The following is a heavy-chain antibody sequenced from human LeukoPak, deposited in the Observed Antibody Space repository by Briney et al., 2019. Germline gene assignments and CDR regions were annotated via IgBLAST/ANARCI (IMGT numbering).Heavy chain of an antibody. CDR3: ARVDYYDSSGYYYYFQH. V-gene: IGHV5-51*01. D-gene: IGHD3-22*01. Sequence: GESLKISCKGSGYSFTSYWIGWVCQMPGKGLEWMGIIYPGDSDTRYSPSFQGQVTISADKSISTAYLQWSSLKASDTAMYYCARVDYYDSSGYYYYFQHWGQGTLVTVSS. CDR2: IYPGDSDT. CDR1: GYSFTSYW. J-gene: IGHJ1*01.